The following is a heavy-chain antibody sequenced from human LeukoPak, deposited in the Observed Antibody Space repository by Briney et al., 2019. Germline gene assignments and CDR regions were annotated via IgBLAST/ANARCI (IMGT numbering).Heavy chain of an antibody. Sequence: SSVKVSCKASGCTFTSYGISWVRQAPGRGLEWMGWDSDYNGNTNYAQKLQGRVTMTTDTSTSTAYMELRSLRADDTAVYYCARLRLRMAAAGRVGYYMDVWGKGTTVTVSS. CDR3: ARLRLRMAAAGRVGYYMDV. CDR1: GCTFTSYG. J-gene: IGHJ6*03. D-gene: IGHD6-13*01. V-gene: IGHV1-18*01. CDR2: DSDYNGNT.